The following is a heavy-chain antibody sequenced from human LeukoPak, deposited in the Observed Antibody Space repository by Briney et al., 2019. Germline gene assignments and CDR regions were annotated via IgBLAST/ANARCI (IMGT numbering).Heavy chain of an antibody. Sequence: GGSLRLSCAASGFTFSNYWMNWVRQAPGKGLEWVANIKQDGSEKYYVDSVKGRFTISRDNAKNSLYLQMNSLRAEDTAVYYCARDRGSGSYASFDYWGQGPRSPSPQ. CDR1: GFTFSNYW. CDR3: ARDRGSGSYASFDY. CDR2: IKQDGSEK. V-gene: IGHV3-7*01. J-gene: IGHJ4*02. D-gene: IGHD3-10*01.